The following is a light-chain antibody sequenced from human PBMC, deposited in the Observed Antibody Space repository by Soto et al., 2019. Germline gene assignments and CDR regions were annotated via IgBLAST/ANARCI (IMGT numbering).Light chain of an antibody. CDR3: QQRSSWPIT. CDR2: DAS. J-gene: IGKJ5*01. CDR1: QSVTIY. Sequence: EIVLTQSPATLSVSPGERATISCRASQSVTIYLAWYQQKPGQAPRLLINDASRRATGIPDRFSGSGSGADFPPTISSLEPEDFAVYYCQQRSSWPITFGQGTRLEIK. V-gene: IGKV3-11*01.